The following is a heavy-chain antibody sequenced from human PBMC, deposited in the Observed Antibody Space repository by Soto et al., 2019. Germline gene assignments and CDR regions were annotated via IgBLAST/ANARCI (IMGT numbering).Heavy chain of an antibody. CDR3: ASSARVWFGESLFDY. Sequence: QVQLQESGPGLVKPSGTLSLTCAVSGGSISSSNWWSWVRQPPGKGLEWIGEIYHSGSTNYNPSLTSRVTISVDKSKNQFSRKLSSVTAADTAVYYCASSARVWFGESLFDYWGQGTLVTVSS. J-gene: IGHJ4*02. CDR2: IYHSGST. CDR1: GGSISSSNW. D-gene: IGHD3-10*01. V-gene: IGHV4-4*02.